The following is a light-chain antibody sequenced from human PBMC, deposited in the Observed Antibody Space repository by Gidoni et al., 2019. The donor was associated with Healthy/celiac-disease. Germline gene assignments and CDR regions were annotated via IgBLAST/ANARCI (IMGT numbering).Light chain of an antibody. J-gene: IGKJ2*01. Sequence: DIVLTQSPATLSVSPGDRATLSCRASQSVSSNLAWYQQKPGQAPRLHIYGASTWATGIPARCSGSGSGTEFNLTISSLQSEDFAVYYCQQYNNWPPRYTFGQGTKLEIK. CDR2: GAS. CDR1: QSVSSN. CDR3: QQYNNWPPRYT. V-gene: IGKV3-15*01.